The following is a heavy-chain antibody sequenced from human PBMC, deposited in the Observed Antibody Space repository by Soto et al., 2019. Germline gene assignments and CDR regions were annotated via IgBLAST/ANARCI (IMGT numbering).Heavy chain of an antibody. CDR1: GYTFTSYG. J-gene: IGHJ4*02. D-gene: IGHD7-27*01. CDR3: AITGDPSLLDAYYFDY. Sequence: ASVKVSCKASGYTFTSYGISWVRQAPGQGLEWMGWISAYNGNTNYAQKLQGRVTMTTDTSTSTAYMELRSLRSDDTAVYYCAITGDPSLLDAYYFDYWGQGTLVTVSS. CDR2: ISAYNGNT. V-gene: IGHV1-18*01.